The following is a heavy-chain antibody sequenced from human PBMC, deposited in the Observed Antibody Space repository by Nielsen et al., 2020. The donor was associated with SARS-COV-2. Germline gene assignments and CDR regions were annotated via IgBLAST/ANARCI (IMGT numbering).Heavy chain of an antibody. CDR2: ISSSSSYI. CDR1: GFTFSSYS. Sequence: GESLKISCAASGFTFSSYSMNWVRQAPGKGLEWVSSISSSSSYIYYADSVKGRFTISRDNAKNSLYLQMNSLRAEDTAVYYCASEIAVAGINWFDPWGQGTLVTVSS. CDR3: ASEIAVAGINWFDP. D-gene: IGHD6-19*01. J-gene: IGHJ5*02. V-gene: IGHV3-21*01.